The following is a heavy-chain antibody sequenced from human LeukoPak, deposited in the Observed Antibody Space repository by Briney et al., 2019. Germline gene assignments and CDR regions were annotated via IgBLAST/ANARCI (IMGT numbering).Heavy chain of an antibody. Sequence: NPGGSLRLSCAASGFIFSDYYMTWIRQAPGKGLEWVSYISSSSSYTNYADSVKGRFTISRDNAKNSLYLQMNSLRAEDTAVYYCAPLGWLQLMGFDYWGQGTLVTVSS. D-gene: IGHD5-24*01. CDR3: APLGWLQLMGFDY. J-gene: IGHJ4*02. CDR2: ISSSSSYT. V-gene: IGHV3-11*03. CDR1: GFIFSDYY.